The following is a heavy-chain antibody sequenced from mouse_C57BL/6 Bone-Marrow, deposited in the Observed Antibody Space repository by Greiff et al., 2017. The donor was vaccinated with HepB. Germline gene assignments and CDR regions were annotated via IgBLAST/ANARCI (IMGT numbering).Heavy chain of an antibody. V-gene: IGHV1-31*01. D-gene: IGHD1-1*01. CDR1: GYSFTGYY. CDR3: ARCITTVVATNFDY. CDR2: IYPYNGVS. J-gene: IGHJ2*01. Sequence: EVKLMESGPELVKPGASVKISCKASGYSFTGYYMHWVKQSHGNILDWIGYIYPYNGVSSYNQKFKGKATLTVDKSSSTAYMELRSLTSEDSAVYYCARCITTVVATNFDYWGQGTTLTVSS.